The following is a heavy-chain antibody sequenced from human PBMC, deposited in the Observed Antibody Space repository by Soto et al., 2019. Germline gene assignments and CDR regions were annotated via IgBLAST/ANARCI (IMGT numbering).Heavy chain of an antibody. CDR2: IDPSGGAT. Sequence: QVQLVQSGAEVKKPGASVMVSCRASGYTFTSHYMHWVRQAPGQGLEWMGMIDPSGGATTYAQKFQGRVTITRDTSTTTVYMELSSLRPADTAVYSCSSGLWQWLFDYWGQGTLVTVSS. D-gene: IGHD6-19*01. CDR1: GYTFTSHY. V-gene: IGHV1-46*03. CDR3: SSGLWQWLFDY. J-gene: IGHJ4*02.